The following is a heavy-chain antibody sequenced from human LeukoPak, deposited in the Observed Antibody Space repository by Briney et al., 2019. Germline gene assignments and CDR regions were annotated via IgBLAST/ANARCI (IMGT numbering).Heavy chain of an antibody. CDR1: GFTFSSYA. J-gene: IGHJ4*02. CDR2: ISYDGSNK. V-gene: IGHV3-30*04. D-gene: IGHD5-24*01. CDR3: ARAEMATGTGTTFDY. Sequence: GRSLRLSCAASGFTFSSYAMHWVRQAPGKGLEWVAVISYDGSNKYYAGSVKGRFTISRDNSKNTLYLQMNSLRAEDTAVYYCARAEMATGTGTTFDYWGQGTLVTVSS.